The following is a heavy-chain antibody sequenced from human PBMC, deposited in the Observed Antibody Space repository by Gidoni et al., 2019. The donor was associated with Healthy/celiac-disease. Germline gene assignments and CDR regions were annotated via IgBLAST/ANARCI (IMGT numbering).Heavy chain of an antibody. CDR3: AKPPYSSSWHFDY. D-gene: IGHD6-13*01. Sequence: EVQLLESGGGLVQQGGALRVSGAASGLTFGSYAMSWVRQAPGKGLEWFSAISGSGGSTSYAASVKGRFTISRANSKTTLSLQMTSLRAADTAVYYCAKPPYSSSWHFDYWGQGPLVTVSS. CDR2: ISGSGGST. CDR1: GLTFGSYA. J-gene: IGHJ4*02. V-gene: IGHV3-23*01.